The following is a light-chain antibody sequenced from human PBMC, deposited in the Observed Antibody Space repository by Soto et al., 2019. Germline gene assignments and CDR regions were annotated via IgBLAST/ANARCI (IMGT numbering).Light chain of an antibody. CDR2: GAS. CDR1: QGISTW. V-gene: IGKV1-12*01. CDR3: QQANSFPIT. Sequence: EIQMTQSPSSVSASVGDRVTITCRASQGISTWLAWYRQKAGKAPNLLIYGASNLHSGVPSRFSGSGSGTNFTLTISSLQPEDFATYYCQQANSFPITFGQGTRLEIK. J-gene: IGKJ5*01.